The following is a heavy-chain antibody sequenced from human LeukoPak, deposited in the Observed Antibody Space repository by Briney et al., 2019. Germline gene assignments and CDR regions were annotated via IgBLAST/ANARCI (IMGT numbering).Heavy chain of an antibody. J-gene: IGHJ4*02. CDR2: IKQDGSDK. V-gene: IGHV3-7*03. CDR1: GFTFSVYF. D-gene: IGHD6-13*01. Sequence: GGSLRLSCAASGFTFSVYFMGWVRQAPGKGLEWVANIKQDGSDKYYMDSVKGRFTISRDNAKNSLYLQMNSLRAEDTAVYYCAKDSGWFRFDYWGQGTLVTVSS. CDR3: AKDSGWFRFDY.